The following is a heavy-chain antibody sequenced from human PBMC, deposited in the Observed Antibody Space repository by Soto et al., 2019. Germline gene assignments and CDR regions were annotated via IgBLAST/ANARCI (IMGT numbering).Heavy chain of an antibody. V-gene: IGHV2-5*02. D-gene: IGHD1-1*01. CDR3: AHRTGLIAFGI. J-gene: IGHJ3*02. CDR1: GFSLSTSGVG. Sequence: QITLKESGPTLVKPTQTLTLTCTFSGFSLSTSGVGVGWIRQPPGKALEWLALIYWDDDKRYSPSLKSRLTLSKDNTQSQVALTMTILGPVGQARYYCAHRTGLIAFGIWGQGTMVTVPS. CDR2: IYWDDDK.